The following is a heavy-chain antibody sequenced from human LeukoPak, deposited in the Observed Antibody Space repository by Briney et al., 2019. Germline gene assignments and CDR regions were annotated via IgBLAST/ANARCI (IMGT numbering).Heavy chain of an antibody. CDR3: ARHYDSSGYFFLFIDY. V-gene: IGHV1-2*06. D-gene: IGHD3-22*01. J-gene: IGHJ4*02. Sequence: ASVKVSCKASGYTFTGYYMHRVRQAPGQGLEWMGRINPNSGGTNYAQKFQGRVTMTRDTSISTAYMELSRLRSDDTAVYYCARHYDSSGYFFLFIDYWGQGTLVTVSS. CDR1: GYTFTGYY. CDR2: INPNSGGT.